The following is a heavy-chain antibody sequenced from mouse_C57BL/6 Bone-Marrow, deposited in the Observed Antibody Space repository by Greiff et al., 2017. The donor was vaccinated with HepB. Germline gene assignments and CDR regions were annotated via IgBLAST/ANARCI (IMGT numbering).Heavy chain of an antibody. CDR3: ARRYYYGRSYWYFDV. J-gene: IGHJ1*03. CDR1: GFTFSSYG. CDR2: ISSGGSYT. V-gene: IGHV5-6*02. D-gene: IGHD1-1*01. Sequence: EVKVAESGGDLVKPGGSLKLSCAASGFTFSSYGMSWVRQTPDKRLEWVATISSGGSYTYYPDSVKGRFTIARDNAKNTLYLQMSSLKSEDTARYYGARRYYYGRSYWYFDVWGTGTTVTVSS.